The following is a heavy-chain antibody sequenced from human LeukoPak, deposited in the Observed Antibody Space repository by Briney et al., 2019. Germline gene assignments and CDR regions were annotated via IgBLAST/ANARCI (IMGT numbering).Heavy chain of an antibody. V-gene: IGHV3-7*03. D-gene: IGHD1-26*01. J-gene: IGHJ4*02. CDR1: GFTFSSYS. CDR3: ARDYYENIAHSHMLPF. CDR2: IKQDGGES. Sequence: GGSLRLSCAASGFTFSSYSMNWVRQAPGKGLEWVANIKQDGGESYYVDSVKGRFTISRENAKNSLYLQMNNLRAEDTAVYYCARDYYENIAHSHMLPFWGQGTLVTVSS.